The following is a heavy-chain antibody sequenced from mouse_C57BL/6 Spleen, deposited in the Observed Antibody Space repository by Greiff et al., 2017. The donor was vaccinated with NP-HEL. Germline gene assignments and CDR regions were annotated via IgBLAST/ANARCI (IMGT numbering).Heavy chain of an antibody. CDR3: ARRNYSNYPYYFDY. Sequence: QVQLQQSGPELVKPGASVKISCKASGYAFSSSWMNWVKQRPGKGLEWIGRIYPGDGDTNYNGKFKGKATLTADKSSSTAYMQLSSLTSEDSAVYFCARRNYSNYPYYFDYWGQGTTLTVSS. D-gene: IGHD2-5*01. J-gene: IGHJ2*01. CDR1: GYAFSSSW. V-gene: IGHV1-82*01. CDR2: IYPGDGDT.